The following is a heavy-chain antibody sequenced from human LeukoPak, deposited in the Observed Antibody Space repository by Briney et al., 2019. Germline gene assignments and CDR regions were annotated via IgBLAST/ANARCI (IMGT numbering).Heavy chain of an antibody. CDR2: IDPDGSVR. CDR3: ARDPGSSSFDY. CDR1: GFTFSSFW. D-gene: IGHD6-13*01. Sequence: GGSLRLSCVASGFTFSSFWMSWVRQAPGKGLEFVANIDPDGSVRNYVDSVKGRFIISRDNAKNSLYLQMDSLRAEDTAVYFCARDPGSSSFDYRGLGTPVTVSS. J-gene: IGHJ4*02. V-gene: IGHV3-7*01.